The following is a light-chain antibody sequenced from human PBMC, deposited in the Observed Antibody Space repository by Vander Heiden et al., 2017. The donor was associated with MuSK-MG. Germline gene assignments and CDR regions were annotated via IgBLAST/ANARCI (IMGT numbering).Light chain of an antibody. Sequence: DIQLTQSPSFLSASVGDRVTITCRASQGISSFLAWYQQQMPGKAPKLLIYFASTLQNGVPSRFSGSGSGTEFTLTISSLQPKDFATYFCQQISTYPITFGGGTKVEIK. J-gene: IGKJ4*01. V-gene: IGKV1-9*01. CDR3: QQISTYPIT. CDR2: FAS. CDR1: QGISSF.